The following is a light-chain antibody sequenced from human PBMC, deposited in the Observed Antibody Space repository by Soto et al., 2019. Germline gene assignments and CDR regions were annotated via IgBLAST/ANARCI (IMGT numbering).Light chain of an antibody. CDR2: SNT. Sequence: QSVLTQPPSASGSPGQRVTISCSGRRSNIGSNTVDWYQQFPGMAPKLLIYSNTQRPSGVPDRFSGSKSGTSASLAISGLQSEDEADYYCAAWDDSLNGLYVFGTGTKVTVL. CDR3: AAWDDSLNGLYV. J-gene: IGLJ1*01. CDR1: RSNIGSNT. V-gene: IGLV1-44*01.